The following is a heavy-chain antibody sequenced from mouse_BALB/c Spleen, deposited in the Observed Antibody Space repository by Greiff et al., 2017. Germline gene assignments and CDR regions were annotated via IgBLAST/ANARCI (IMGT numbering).Heavy chain of an antibody. CDR3: ARIGWLPYYYAMDY. CDR2: ISYSGST. Sequence: VQLQQSGPGLVKPSQSLSLTCTVTGYSITSDYAWNWIRQFPGNKLEWMGYISYSGSTSYNPSLKSRISITRDTSKNQFFLQLNSVTTEDTATYYCARIGWLPYYYAMDYWGQGTSVTVSS. J-gene: IGHJ4*01. D-gene: IGHD2-3*01. CDR1: GYSITSDYA. V-gene: IGHV3-2*02.